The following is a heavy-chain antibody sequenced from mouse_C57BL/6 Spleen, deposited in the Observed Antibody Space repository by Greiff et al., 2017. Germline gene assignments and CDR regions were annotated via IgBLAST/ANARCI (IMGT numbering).Heavy chain of an antibody. CDR3: ARTLGSYDWYFDV. J-gene: IGHJ1*03. D-gene: IGHD1-1*02. Sequence: QVQLKESGAELAKPGASVKLSCKASGYTFTSYWMHWVKQRPGQGLEWIGYINPSSGYTKYNQKFKDKATLTADKSSSTAYMQLSSLTYEDSAVYYCARTLGSYDWYFDVWGTGTTVTVSS. CDR1: GYTFTSYW. V-gene: IGHV1-7*01. CDR2: INPSSGYT.